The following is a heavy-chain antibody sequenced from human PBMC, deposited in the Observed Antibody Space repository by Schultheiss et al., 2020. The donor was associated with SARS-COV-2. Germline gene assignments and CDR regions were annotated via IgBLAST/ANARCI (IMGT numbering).Heavy chain of an antibody. D-gene: IGHD3-22*01. J-gene: IGHJ3*02. CDR1: GGSFSGYY. V-gene: IGHV4-34*01. Sequence: GSLRLSCAVYGGSFSGYYWSWIRQPPGKGLEWIGSIYYSGSTYGDPSLKSRVTMSVDTSKNQFYLKLSSVTAAETAVYYCARKSMDYDRGDHDAFNIWGPGTLVTVSS. CDR3: ARKSMDYDRGDHDAFNI. CDR2: IYYSGST.